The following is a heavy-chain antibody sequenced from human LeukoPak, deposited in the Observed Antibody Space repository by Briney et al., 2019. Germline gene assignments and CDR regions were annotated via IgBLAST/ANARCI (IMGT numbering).Heavy chain of an antibody. CDR2: ISSSSSYI. J-gene: IGHJ3*02. CDR1: GFTFSSYS. Sequence: GGSLRPSCAASGFTFSSYSMNWVRQAPGKGLEWVSSISSSSSYIYYADSVKGRFTISRDNAKNSLYLQMNSLRAEDTAVYYCARSWELHAFDIWGQGTMVTVSS. CDR3: ARSWELHAFDI. D-gene: IGHD1-26*01. V-gene: IGHV3-21*01.